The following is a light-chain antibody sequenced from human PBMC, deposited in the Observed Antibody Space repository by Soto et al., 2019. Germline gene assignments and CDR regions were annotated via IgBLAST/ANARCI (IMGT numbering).Light chain of an antibody. V-gene: IGKV1-5*03. J-gene: IGKJ1*01. Sequence: DIQMTQSPSTLSSSLGDRXXXXCXASQSISSWLAWYQQKPGKAPKLLIYKASRLHSGVSSRFSGSESGTEFTLTISSLQPDDFATYYCQQYSGDSRTFGQGTKVDI. CDR1: QSISSW. CDR2: KAS. CDR3: QQYSGDSRT.